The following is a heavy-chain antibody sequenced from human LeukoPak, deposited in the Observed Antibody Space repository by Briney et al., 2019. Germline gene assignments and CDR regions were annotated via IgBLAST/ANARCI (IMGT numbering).Heavy chain of an antibody. Sequence: GGSLRLSCAASGFTFSSYAMSWVRKAPGKGLEWVSAISGSGGSTYYAYSVKGRFTISRDNSKNTLYLQMNSLRAEDTAVYYCAARTYCGGDCYPKTNWFDPWGQGTLVTVSS. CDR2: ISGSGGST. V-gene: IGHV3-23*01. J-gene: IGHJ5*02. CDR3: AARTYCGGDCYPKTNWFDP. D-gene: IGHD2-21*02. CDR1: GFTFSSYA.